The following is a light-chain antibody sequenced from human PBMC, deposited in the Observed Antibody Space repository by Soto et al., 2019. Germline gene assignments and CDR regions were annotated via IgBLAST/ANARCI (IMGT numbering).Light chain of an antibody. CDR2: KAS. J-gene: IGKJ1*01. Sequence: DIQMTQSPSTLSASVGDRVTITCRASQSISSWLAWYQQKPGKAPKLLIYKASSLESGVPSRFSGSGSGTEFTLPISNLQPDDFATYYCQQYNSYPWTFGQGTKVEIK. CDR3: QQYNSYPWT. V-gene: IGKV1-5*03. CDR1: QSISSW.